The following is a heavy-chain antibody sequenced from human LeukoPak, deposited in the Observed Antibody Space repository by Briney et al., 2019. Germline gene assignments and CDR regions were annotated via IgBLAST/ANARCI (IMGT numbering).Heavy chain of an antibody. D-gene: IGHD3-9*01. V-gene: IGHV7-4-1*02. CDR2: INTNTGNP. J-gene: IGHJ4*02. CDR1: GYTFTSYA. CDR3: ARDSLLRYFDWSNKGDY. Sequence: ASVKVSCKASGYTFTSYAMNWVRQAPGQGLEWMGWINTNTGNPTYAQGFTGRFVFSLDTSVSTAYLQISSLKAEDTAVYYCARDSLLRYFDWSNKGDYWGQGTLVTVSS.